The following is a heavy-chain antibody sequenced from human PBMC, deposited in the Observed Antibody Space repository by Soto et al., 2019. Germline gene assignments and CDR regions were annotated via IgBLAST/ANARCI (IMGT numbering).Heavy chain of an antibody. J-gene: IGHJ4*02. CDR3: LCSGDCLAWGY. CDR2: IWYDASKQ. CDR1: GFSFSVYG. D-gene: IGHD2-21*02. Sequence: GSLRLSCETSGFSFSVYGMHWVRQAPGKGLEWVAVIWYDASKQFYAASVEGRFTISRDNSKAILYLQMNSLRAEDTAVYYCLCSGDCLAWGYWGQGTLVT. V-gene: IGHV3-33*01.